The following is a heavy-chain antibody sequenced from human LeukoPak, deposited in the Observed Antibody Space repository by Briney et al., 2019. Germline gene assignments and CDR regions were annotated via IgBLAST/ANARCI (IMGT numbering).Heavy chain of an antibody. CDR2: IYAAET. V-gene: IGHV4-4*07. CDR3: ARHQGWLQWEY. D-gene: IGHD5-24*01. Sequence: SETLSLTCNVSGASISDYYWSWIRQSAGKGLEWIGRIYAAETDFNPSLKSRLTMSIDTSKNQFSLKLRSVTAADTAVYYCARHQGWLQWEYWGQGTLVTVSS. J-gene: IGHJ4*02. CDR1: GASISDYY.